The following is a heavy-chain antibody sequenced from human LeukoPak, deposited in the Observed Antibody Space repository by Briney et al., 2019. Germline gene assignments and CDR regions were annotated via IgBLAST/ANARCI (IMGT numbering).Heavy chain of an antibody. Sequence: PGGSLRLPCAASGFTFSSYGMHWVRQAPGKGLDWVAFIRYDGSNKYYADSVKGRFTISRDNSKNALYLQMNSLRAEDTAVYYCAKDISAYGSGTSADCWGQGTLVTVSS. J-gene: IGHJ4*02. CDR2: IRYDGSNK. CDR3: AKDISAYGSGTSADC. CDR1: GFTFSSYG. V-gene: IGHV3-30*02. D-gene: IGHD3-10*01.